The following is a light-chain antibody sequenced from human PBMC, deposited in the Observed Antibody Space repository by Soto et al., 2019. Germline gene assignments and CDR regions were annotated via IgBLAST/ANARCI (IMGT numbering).Light chain of an antibody. CDR2: AAS. CDR1: QSISSY. V-gene: IGKV1-39*01. Sequence: EIQITHSPSSLSASFGYIFTITFRATQSISSYLNWYQQKPGKDPNLLIYAASSLQSGVPSRFSGSGSGTDFTLTISSLQPEDFATYYCQQNYVTPWTFGQGTKV. J-gene: IGKJ1*01. CDR3: QQNYVTPWT.